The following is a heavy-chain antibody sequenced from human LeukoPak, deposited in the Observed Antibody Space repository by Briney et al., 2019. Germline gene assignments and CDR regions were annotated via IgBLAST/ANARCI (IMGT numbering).Heavy chain of an antibody. CDR2: ISGSGGST. CDR3: AKDSGTTNYYDSSGTFDY. V-gene: IGHV3-23*01. J-gene: IGHJ4*02. D-gene: IGHD3-22*01. CDR1: GFTFRSYS. Sequence: GGSLRLSCAASGFTFRSYSMNWVRQAPGKGLEWVSAISGSGGSTYYADSVKGRFTISRDNSKNTLYLQMNSLRAEDTAVYYCAKDSGTTNYYDSSGTFDYWGQGTLVTVSS.